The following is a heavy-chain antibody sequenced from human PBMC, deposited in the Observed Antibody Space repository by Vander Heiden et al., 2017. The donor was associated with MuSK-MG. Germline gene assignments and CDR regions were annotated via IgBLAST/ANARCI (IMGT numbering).Heavy chain of an antibody. CDR1: GFTFSSYA. D-gene: IGHD6-13*01. CDR3: AKDRVLGVAAAGN. J-gene: IGHJ4*02. V-gene: IGHV3-23*01. CDR2: ISGSGGST. Sequence: VQLLESGGGLVQPGGSLRLSCAASGFTFSSYAMSWVRQAPGKGLEWVSAISGSGGSTYYADSVKGRFTISRDNSKNTLYLQMNSLRAEDTAVYCCAKDRVLGVAAAGNWGQGTLVTVSS.